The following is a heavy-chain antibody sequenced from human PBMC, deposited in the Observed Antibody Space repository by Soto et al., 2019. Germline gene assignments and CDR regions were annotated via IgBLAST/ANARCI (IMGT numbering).Heavy chain of an antibody. J-gene: IGHJ6*02. V-gene: IGHV3-33*01. CDR3: ARGPPRRAMIEDGMDV. CDR1: GFTFSSYG. Sequence: QVQLVESGGGVVQPGRSLRLSCAASGFTFSSYGMHWVRQAPGKGLEWVAVIWYDGSNKYYADSVKGRFTISRDNSKKTLYLQMNSLRAEDTAVYYCARGPPRRAMIEDGMDVWGQGTTVTVSS. D-gene: IGHD3-22*01. CDR2: IWYDGSNK.